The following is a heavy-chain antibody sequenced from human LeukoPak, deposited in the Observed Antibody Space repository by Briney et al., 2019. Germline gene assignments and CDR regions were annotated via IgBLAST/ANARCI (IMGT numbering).Heavy chain of an antibody. J-gene: IGHJ4*02. Sequence: SGGSLRLSCAASGFTFSRYGMHWVRQAPGKGLEWVAVIWYDGSNKYYVDSVKGRFTISRDNSKNTVYLQMNSLRAEDTAVYYCARGGDSSWFTDYWGQGTLVTVSS. V-gene: IGHV3-33*08. D-gene: IGHD6-13*01. CDR3: ARGGDSSWFTDY. CDR2: IWYDGSNK. CDR1: GFTFSRYG.